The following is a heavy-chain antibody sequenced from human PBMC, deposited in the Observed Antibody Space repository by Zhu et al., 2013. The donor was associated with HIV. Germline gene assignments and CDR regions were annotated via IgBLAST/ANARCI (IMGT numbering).Heavy chain of an antibody. V-gene: IGHV1-46*01. CDR3: ARGGGHVVVAVGTFDV. CDR1: GYNFTDYY. CDR2: ILPALAST. J-gene: IGHJ3*01. Sequence: QVQLLQSGTEVKKPGASVKISCKTSGYNFTDYYLHWVRQAPGQGLEWLGSILPALASTKYGRNFQGRVSFTADTSQNTVYMELTNLKPDDTAVFYCARGGGHVVVAVGTFDVWGQGTSVTVSP. D-gene: IGHD2-15*01.